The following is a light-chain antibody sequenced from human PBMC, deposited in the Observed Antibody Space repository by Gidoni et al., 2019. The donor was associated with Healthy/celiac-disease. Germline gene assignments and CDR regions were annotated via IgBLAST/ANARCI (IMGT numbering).Light chain of an antibody. CDR2: SNN. J-gene: IGLJ2*01. CDR1: SSNIGSNT. V-gene: IGLV1-44*01. CDR3: AAWDDSLNAVV. Sequence: SVLTQPPSASGTPVQRVTISCSGSSSNIGSNTVNWYQQLPGTAPKLLIYSNNQRPSGVHDRFSGSKSGTSASLAISGLQSEDEADYYCAAWDDSLNAVVFGGGTKLTVL.